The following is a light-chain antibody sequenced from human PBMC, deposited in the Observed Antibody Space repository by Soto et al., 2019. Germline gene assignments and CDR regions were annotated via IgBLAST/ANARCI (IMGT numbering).Light chain of an antibody. Sequence: DIQMTQSPSTLSASVGDRVTITCRASQTISNWLAWYQQKPGKAPKLLIYDASSLESGVPSRFSGSGSGTEFTLTISSLQPDDFATYYCQQYNSYWTFAQGTKVDIK. CDR1: QTISNW. CDR2: DAS. J-gene: IGKJ1*01. CDR3: QQYNSYWT. V-gene: IGKV1-5*01.